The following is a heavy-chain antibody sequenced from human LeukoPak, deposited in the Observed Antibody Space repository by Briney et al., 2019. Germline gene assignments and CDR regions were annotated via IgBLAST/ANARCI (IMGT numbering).Heavy chain of an antibody. CDR3: ASWAYGMDV. J-gene: IGHJ6*02. CDR1: GGSFSGYY. D-gene: IGHD3-16*01. CDR2: INHSGST. V-gene: IGHV4-34*01. Sequence: RSETLSLTCAVYGGSFSGYYWSWIRQPPGKGLEWIGEINHSGSTNYNPSLKSRVTISVDTSKNQLSLKLSSVTAADTAVYYCASWAYGMDVWGQGTTVTVSS.